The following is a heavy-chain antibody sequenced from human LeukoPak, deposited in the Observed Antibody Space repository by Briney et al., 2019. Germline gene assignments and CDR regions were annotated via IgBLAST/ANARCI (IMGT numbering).Heavy chain of an antibody. D-gene: IGHD3-16*02. V-gene: IGHV4-34*01. J-gene: IGHJ4*02. CDR3: ARRMITFGGVIV. CDR2: INHSGST. Sequence: SETLSLTCAVYGGSFRGYYWSWIRQPPGKGLEWIGEINHSGSTNYNPSLKSRVTISVDTSKNQFSLKLSSVTAADTAAYYCARRMITFGGVIVWGQGTLVTVSS. CDR1: GGSFRGYY.